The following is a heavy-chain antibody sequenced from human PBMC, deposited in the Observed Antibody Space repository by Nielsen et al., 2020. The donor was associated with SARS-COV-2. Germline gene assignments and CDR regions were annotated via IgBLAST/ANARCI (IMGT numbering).Heavy chain of an antibody. D-gene: IGHD3-10*01. Sequence: GESLKISCAASGFTFSSYGMHWVRQAPGKGLEWVAVISYDGSNKYYADSVKGRFTISRDNSENTLYLQMNSLRAEDTAVYYCAKISWYYYGEDAFDIWGQGTMVTVSS. CDR2: ISYDGSNK. CDR3: AKISWYYYGEDAFDI. V-gene: IGHV3-30*18. CDR1: GFTFSSYG. J-gene: IGHJ3*02.